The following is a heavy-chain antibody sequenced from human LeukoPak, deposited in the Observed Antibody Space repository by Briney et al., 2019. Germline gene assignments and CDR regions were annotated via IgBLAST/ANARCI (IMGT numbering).Heavy chain of an antibody. CDR1: GFTVSSNY. CDR3: ARGGIAVAGRGWFDP. CDR2: IYSGGST. J-gene: IGHJ5*02. V-gene: IGHV3-53*01. Sequence: PGGSLRLSCAVSGFTVSSNYMSWVRQAPGKGLEWVSVIYSGGSTYYADSVKGRFTISRDNSKNTLYLQMNSLRAEDTAVYYCARGGIAVAGRGWFDPWGQGTLVTVSS. D-gene: IGHD6-19*01.